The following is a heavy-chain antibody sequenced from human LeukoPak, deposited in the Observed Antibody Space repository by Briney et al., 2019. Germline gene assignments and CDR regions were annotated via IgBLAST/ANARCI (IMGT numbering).Heavy chain of an antibody. Sequence: SETLSLTCAVYGGSFSDYYWSWIRQPPGKGLEWIGEINYSGSTNYNPSLKSRVTISVDTSKNQFSLKVSSVTAADTAVYYCARVKLELDYWGQGTLVTVSS. CDR2: INYSGST. CDR3: ARVKLELDY. D-gene: IGHD1-1*01. V-gene: IGHV4-34*01. J-gene: IGHJ4*02. CDR1: GGSFSDYY.